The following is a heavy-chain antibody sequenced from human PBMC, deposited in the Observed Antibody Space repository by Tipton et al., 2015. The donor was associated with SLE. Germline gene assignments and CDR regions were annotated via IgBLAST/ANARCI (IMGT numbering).Heavy chain of an antibody. D-gene: IGHD2-2*01. CDR3: ARINVPTAMDFYYYYMDV. Sequence: TLSLTCAVYGGSFNDYYWSWIRQPPGKGLEWIGEVTQSGATNYNPSLKSRVTISVDTSKNQFSLKLSSVTAADTAQYYCARINVPTAMDFYYYYMDVWGNGTTVTVSS. CDR1: GGSFNDYY. CDR2: VTQSGAT. J-gene: IGHJ6*03. V-gene: IGHV4-34*01.